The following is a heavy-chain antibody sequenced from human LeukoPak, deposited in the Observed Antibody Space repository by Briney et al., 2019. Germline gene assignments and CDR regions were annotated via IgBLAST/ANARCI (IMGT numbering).Heavy chain of an antibody. V-gene: IGHV3-23*01. CDR3: AKEESSSWYSFGSFDY. CDR2: ISYSGADK. D-gene: IGHD6-13*01. Sequence: GGSLRLSCVVSGFTFSNYAMSWVRHPPGKGLEWVSAISYSGADKYYADSVKGRFTISRDNSKNTVYLQMNSLGDEDTAVYYCAKEESSSWYSFGSFDYWGQGALVTVSS. J-gene: IGHJ4*02. CDR1: GFTFSNYA.